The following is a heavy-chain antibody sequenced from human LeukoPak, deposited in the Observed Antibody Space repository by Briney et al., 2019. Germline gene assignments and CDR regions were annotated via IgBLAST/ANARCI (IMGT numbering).Heavy chain of an antibody. D-gene: IGHD6-13*01. Sequence: SSVKVSCKASGGTFSSYAISWVRQAPGQGLEWMGGIIPIFGTANCAQKFQGRVTITTDESTSTAYMELSSLRSEDTAVYYCARGIAAAGAYYYYYYMDVWGKGTTVTVSS. CDR1: GGTFSSYA. J-gene: IGHJ6*03. CDR3: ARGIAAAGAYYYYYYMDV. V-gene: IGHV1-69*05. CDR2: IIPIFGTA.